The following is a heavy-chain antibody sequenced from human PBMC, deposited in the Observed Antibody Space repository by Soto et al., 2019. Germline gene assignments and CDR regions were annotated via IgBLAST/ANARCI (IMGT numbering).Heavy chain of an antibody. D-gene: IGHD2-21*02. Sequence: PSETLSLTCTISGGSISTYFWSWVRQPPGKGLEWIGYIYYNGRTNYNPSLKIRVTISVDTSKNQFSLKLRSVTAADTAMYFCARVVPQTDISMDAGPFDIWGQGKMVTVS. J-gene: IGHJ3*02. CDR2: IYYNGRT. CDR1: GGSISTYF. V-gene: IGHV4-59*01. CDR3: ARVVPQTDISMDAGPFDI.